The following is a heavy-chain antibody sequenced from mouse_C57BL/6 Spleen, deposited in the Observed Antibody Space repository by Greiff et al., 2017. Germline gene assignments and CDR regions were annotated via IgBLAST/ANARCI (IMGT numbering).Heavy chain of an antibody. CDR1: GYTFTSYW. D-gene: IGHD2-1*01. Sequence: QVQLQQPGAELVKPGASVKMSCKASGYTFTSYWITWVKQRPGQGLEWIGDIYPGSGSTNYNEKFKSKATLTVDPSSSTAYMQLSSLTSEDSAVYYCARGENYGNSWFAYWGQGTLVTVSA. CDR2: IYPGSGST. V-gene: IGHV1-55*01. CDR3: ARGENYGNSWFAY. J-gene: IGHJ3*01.